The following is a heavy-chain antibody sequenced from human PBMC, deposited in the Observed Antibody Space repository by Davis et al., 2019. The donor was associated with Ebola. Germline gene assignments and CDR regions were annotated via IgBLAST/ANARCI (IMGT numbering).Heavy chain of an antibody. CDR3: AERGGSV. V-gene: IGHV4-59*11. Sequence: PSETLSLTCTVSGVSISRHYWSWIRQPPGKRLEWIGSIYYTGSAYYNSSLNSRVTISVDTSKNQFSLKLNSVTAADTAIYYCAERGGSVWGQGTLVTVPS. CDR2: IYYTGSA. J-gene: IGHJ4*02. CDR1: GVSISRHY. D-gene: IGHD3-16*01.